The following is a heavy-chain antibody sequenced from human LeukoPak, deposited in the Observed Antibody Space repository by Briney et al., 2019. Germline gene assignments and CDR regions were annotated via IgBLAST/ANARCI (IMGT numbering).Heavy chain of an antibody. Sequence: PGRSLRLSCAASRFTFSSYAMHWVRQAPGKGLEWGTIISYDGSNKYYADSVKGRFTISRDNSKNTLYLQMNRLRAEDTAVYYCAKPSITSWYAFDIWGQGTMVTVSS. J-gene: IGHJ3*02. D-gene: IGHD6-13*01. CDR1: RFTFSSYA. CDR2: ISYDGSNK. CDR3: AKPSITSWYAFDI. V-gene: IGHV3-30-3*02.